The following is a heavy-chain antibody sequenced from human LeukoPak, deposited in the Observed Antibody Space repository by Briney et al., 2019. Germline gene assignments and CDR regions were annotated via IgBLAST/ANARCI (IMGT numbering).Heavy chain of an antibody. CDR3: ARVAKERVGGVYYFDY. V-gene: IGHV3-13*01. Sequence: GGSLRLSCAASGFTFSDYDMHWVRQATGKCLEWVSAIGTAGDTYYTGSVKGRFTISRGNAKNSLYLQMNSLRAGDTAVYYCARVAKERVGGVYYFDYWGQGTLVTVSS. CDR1: GFTFSDYD. D-gene: IGHD1-1*01. J-gene: IGHJ4*02. CDR2: IGTAGDT.